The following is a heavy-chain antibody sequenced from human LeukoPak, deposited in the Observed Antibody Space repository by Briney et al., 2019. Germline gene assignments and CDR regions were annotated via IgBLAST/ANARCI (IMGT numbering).Heavy chain of an antibody. D-gene: IGHD6-19*01. Sequence: GGSLRLSCAASGFTFSNTWMSWVRQAPGKGLEWVGRIKSKTDGGTTDYAAPVKGRFTISRDDSENTLFLQMNSLRAEDTAMYYCAKGVAVAGTYFQHWGQGTLVTVSS. CDR3: AKGVAVAGTYFQH. J-gene: IGHJ1*01. CDR2: IKSKTDGGTT. V-gene: IGHV3-15*01. CDR1: GFTFSNTW.